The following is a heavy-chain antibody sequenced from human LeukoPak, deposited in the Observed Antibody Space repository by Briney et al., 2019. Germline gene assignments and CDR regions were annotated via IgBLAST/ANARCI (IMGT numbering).Heavy chain of an antibody. V-gene: IGHV4-61*02. CDR1: GDSISSGSYF. J-gene: IGHJ4*02. CDR2: FYTSGST. Sequence: PSETLSLTCTVSGDSISSGSYFWSWIRQPAGKGLECIGRFYTSGSTNYNPSLKSRVTISVDTSKNQFSLKLSSVTAADTAVYYCAGGSYSFLYFDYWGQGTLVTVSS. D-gene: IGHD1-26*01. CDR3: AGGSYSFLYFDY.